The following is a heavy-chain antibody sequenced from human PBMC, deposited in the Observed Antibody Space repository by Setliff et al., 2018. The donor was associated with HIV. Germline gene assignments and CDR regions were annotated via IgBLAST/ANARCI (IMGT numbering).Heavy chain of an antibody. J-gene: IGHJ4*02. Sequence: GGSLRLSCAASGLLFTNAWMSWVRQAPGKGLEWVGRIKTKTDGGTTDYDAPVKGRFTISRDDSKKMLYLQMNSLKTEDTAVHYCTTRGTWDYRDYFDYWGQGTLVTVSS. CDR1: GLLFTNAW. V-gene: IGHV3-15*01. D-gene: IGHD1-26*01. CDR2: IKTKTDGGTT. CDR3: TTRGTWDYRDYFDY.